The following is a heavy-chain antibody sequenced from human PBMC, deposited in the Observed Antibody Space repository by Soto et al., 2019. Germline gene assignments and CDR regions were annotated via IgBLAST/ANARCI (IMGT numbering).Heavy chain of an antibody. J-gene: IGHJ3*02. D-gene: IGHD1-26*01. CDR3: AREIVGAISRSDALEI. CDR2: NHQPGGAT. Sequence: VQVSCRASGYSLTNYHMDLVRQAQRKGSEWMGGNHQPGGATTYAQKFEGRGSMTGDMATSNVNMDVSSLRSDDTAVYYCAREIVGAISRSDALEIWGQGTMVTV. V-gene: IGHV1-46*01. CDR1: GYSLTNYH.